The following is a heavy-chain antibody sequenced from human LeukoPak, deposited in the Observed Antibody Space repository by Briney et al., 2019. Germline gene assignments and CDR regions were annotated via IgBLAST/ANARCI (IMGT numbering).Heavy chain of an antibody. V-gene: IGHV4-4*07. Sequence: PSETLSLTCTVSGGSISSYYWNWIRQPAGKGLEWIGRFYTRGSTNYNPSLKSRVTMSVDTSKNQFSLKLNSVTAADTAVYYCAREAGTATYFDYWGQGTLVTVSS. CDR3: AREAGTATYFDY. D-gene: IGHD6-19*01. CDR1: GGSISSYY. CDR2: FYTRGST. J-gene: IGHJ4*02.